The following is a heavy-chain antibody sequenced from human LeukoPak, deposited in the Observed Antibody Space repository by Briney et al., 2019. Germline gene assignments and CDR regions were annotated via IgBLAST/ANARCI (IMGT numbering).Heavy chain of an antibody. CDR3: ARGPYYYDSSGYYDY. CDR2: IIPIFGTA. D-gene: IGHD3-22*01. V-gene: IGHV1-69*05. CDR1: GGTFSSYA. Sequence: SVKVSCKAFGGTFSSYAISWVRQAPGQGLEWMGGIIPIFGTANYAQKFQGRVTITTDESTSTAYMELSSLRSEDTAVYYCARGPYYYDSSGYYDYWGQGTLVTGSS. J-gene: IGHJ4*02.